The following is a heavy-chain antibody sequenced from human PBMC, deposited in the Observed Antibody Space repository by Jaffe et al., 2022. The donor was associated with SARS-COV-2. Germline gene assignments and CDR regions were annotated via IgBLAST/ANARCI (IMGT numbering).Heavy chain of an antibody. CDR1: GGSISSYY. Sequence: QVQLQESGPGLVKPSETLSLTCTVSGGSISSYYWSWIRQPPGKGLEWIGYIYYSGSTNYNPSLKSRVTISVDTSKNQFSLKLSSVTAADTAVYYCARDPSSGWYGRAFDIWGQGTMVTVSS. V-gene: IGHV4-59*01. CDR3: ARDPSSGWYGRAFDI. J-gene: IGHJ3*02. CDR2: IYYSGST. D-gene: IGHD6-19*01.